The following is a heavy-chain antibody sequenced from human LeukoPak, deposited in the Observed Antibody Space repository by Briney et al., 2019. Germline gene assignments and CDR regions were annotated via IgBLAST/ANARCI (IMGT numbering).Heavy chain of an antibody. Sequence: PGGSLRPSCAASGFTFSSYSMNWVRQAPGKGLEWVSYISSSISTIYYADSVKGRFTISRDNAKNSLYLQMNSLRGEDTAVYYCARDSVYCSSTSCYGYYYGMDVWGQGTTVTVSS. CDR2: ISSSISTI. V-gene: IGHV3-48*01. CDR1: GFTFSSYS. J-gene: IGHJ6*02. D-gene: IGHD2-2*01. CDR3: ARDSVYCSSTSCYGYYYGMDV.